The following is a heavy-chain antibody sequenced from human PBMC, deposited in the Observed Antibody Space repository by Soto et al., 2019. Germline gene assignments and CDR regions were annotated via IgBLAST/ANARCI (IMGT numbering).Heavy chain of an antibody. V-gene: IGHV1-69*13. D-gene: IGHD6-19*01. CDR2: IIPIFGTA. CDR1: GGTFSSYA. CDR3: AKAVADPYSWFDP. Sequence: SVKVSCKASGGTFSSYAISWVRQAPGQGLEWMGGIIPIFGTANYAQKFQGRVTITADESTSTAYMELSSLRSEDTAVYYCAKAVADPYSWFDPWGQGTLVTVSS. J-gene: IGHJ5*02.